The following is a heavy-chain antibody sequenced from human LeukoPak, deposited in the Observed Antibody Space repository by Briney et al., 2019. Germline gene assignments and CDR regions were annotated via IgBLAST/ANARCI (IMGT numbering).Heavy chain of an antibody. CDR2: IWFDGKNE. J-gene: IGHJ6*02. Sequence: GGSLRLSCAASGFTFRSYGMHWVRQAPGKGLEWVADIWFDGKNEHFADSVKGRFTISRDNSKNTMHLQINSLRAEDTAVYYCARDRHCANGVCHSPPGMDVWGQGTTVTVSS. CDR3: ARDRHCANGVCHSPPGMDV. CDR1: GFTFRSYG. D-gene: IGHD2-8*01. V-gene: IGHV3-33*01.